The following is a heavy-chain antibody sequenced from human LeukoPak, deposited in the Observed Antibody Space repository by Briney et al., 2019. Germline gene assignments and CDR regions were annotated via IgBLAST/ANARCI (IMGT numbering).Heavy chain of an antibody. J-gene: IGHJ5*02. V-gene: IGHV3-74*01. CDR2: INSDGSST. CDR1: GFTFSSYW. CDR3: ARAHYYDSPFGP. Sequence: PGGSLRLSCAASGFTFSSYWMPWVRQAPGKGLVRVSRINSDGSSTSYADSVKGRFTISRDNAKNTLYLQMNSLRAEDTAVYYCARAHYYDSPFGPWGQGTLVTVSS. D-gene: IGHD3-22*01.